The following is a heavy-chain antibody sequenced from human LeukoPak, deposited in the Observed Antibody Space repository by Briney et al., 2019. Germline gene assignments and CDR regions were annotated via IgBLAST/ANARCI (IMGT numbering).Heavy chain of an antibody. Sequence: SVKVSCKDSGDTFNSYEITWVRQAPGQGLEWVGGIIPIFDSAKYAQKFQDRVTITADESSKTAYMELSSLTSEDTAIYYCARGVPATIRGGSNYFDFWGQGTLVTVSS. CDR1: GDTFNSYE. CDR2: IIPIFDSA. CDR3: ARGVPATIRGGSNYFDF. V-gene: IGHV1-69*01. D-gene: IGHD2-2*02. J-gene: IGHJ4*02.